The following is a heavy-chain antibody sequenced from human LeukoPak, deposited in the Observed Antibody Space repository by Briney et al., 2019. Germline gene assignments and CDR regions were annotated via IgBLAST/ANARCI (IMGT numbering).Heavy chain of an antibody. J-gene: IGHJ5*02. CDR1: GGAFSGYY. CDR2: INHSGST. D-gene: IGHD5-12*01. V-gene: IGHV4-34*01. CDR3: ARGPTQGLGGYDSDIWFDP. Sequence: SETLSLTCAVYGGAFSGYYWSWIRQPPGKGLEWIGEINHSGSTNYNPSLKSRVTISVDTSKNQFSLKLSSVTAADTAVYYCARGPTQGLGGYDSDIWFDPWGQGTLVTVSS.